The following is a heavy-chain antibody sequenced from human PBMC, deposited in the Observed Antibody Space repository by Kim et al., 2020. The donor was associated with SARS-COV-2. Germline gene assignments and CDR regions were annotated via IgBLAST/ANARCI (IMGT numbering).Heavy chain of an antibody. CDR3: ARGSSGWYVGNWFDP. V-gene: IGHV3-21*01. D-gene: IGHD6-19*01. Sequence: GGSLRLSCAASGFTFSSYSMNWVRQAPGKGLEWVSSISSSSSYIYYADSVKGRFTISRDNAKNSLYLQMNSLRAEDTAVYYCARGSSGWYVGNWFDPWGQGTLVTVSS. CDR1: GFTFSSYS. CDR2: ISSSSSYI. J-gene: IGHJ5*02.